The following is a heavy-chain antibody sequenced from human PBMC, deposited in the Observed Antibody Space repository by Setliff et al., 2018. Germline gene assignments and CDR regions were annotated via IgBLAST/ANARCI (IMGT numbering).Heavy chain of an antibody. CDR2: IKSKTDGGAI. V-gene: IGHV3-15*01. Sequence: PGGSLRLSCAASGFTFSNAWMSWVRQAPGKGLKWVGRIKSKTDGGAIDYGAPVKGRFTISRDDSGNTLYLQMNSLNTEDTAVYYCATAITWTSTRRFWGQGTLVTVSS. CDR1: GFTFSNAW. J-gene: IGHJ4*02. CDR3: ATAITWTSTRRF. D-gene: IGHD3-16*01.